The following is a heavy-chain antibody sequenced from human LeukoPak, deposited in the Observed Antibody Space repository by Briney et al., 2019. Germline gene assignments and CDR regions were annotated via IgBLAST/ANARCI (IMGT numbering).Heavy chain of an antibody. V-gene: IGHV4-61*02. Sequence: PSETLSLTCTVSGGSISSGSYYWSWIRQPAGKGLEWIGRIYTSGSTNYNPSLKSRVTISVDTSKNQFSLKLSSVTAADTAVYYCARRSSTTVTLRRGFDYWGQGTLVTVSS. D-gene: IGHD4-17*01. CDR1: GGSISSGSYY. J-gene: IGHJ4*02. CDR3: ARRSSTTVTLRRGFDY. CDR2: IYTSGST.